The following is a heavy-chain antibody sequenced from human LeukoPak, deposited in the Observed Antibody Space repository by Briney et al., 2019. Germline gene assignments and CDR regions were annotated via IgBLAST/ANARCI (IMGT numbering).Heavy chain of an antibody. V-gene: IGHV1-8*01. CDR2: MNPNSGNT. J-gene: IGHJ6*02. CDR3: ARVRGGKYSSRRYYYYGMDV. CDR1: GYTFTSYD. D-gene: IGHD6-6*01. Sequence: ASVKVSCKASGYTFTSYDINWMRQATGQGLEWMGWMNPNSGNTGYAKKFQGRVTMTRNTSISTAYMELSSLRSEHTAVYYCARVRGGKYSSRRYYYYGMDVWGQGTTVTVSS.